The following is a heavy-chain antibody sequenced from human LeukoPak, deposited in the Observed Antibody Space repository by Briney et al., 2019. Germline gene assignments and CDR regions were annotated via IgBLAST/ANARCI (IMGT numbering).Heavy chain of an antibody. Sequence: GGSLRLSCAASGFTVISNYMTWIRQAPGKGLEWVSVVYSGGDTYYTDSVKGRFTISRDNSKNTLYLQMNSLRAEDTAVYYCATKSPHLDGYSYGYCDYWGQGTLVTVSS. D-gene: IGHD5-18*01. CDR1: GFTVISNY. CDR3: ATKSPHLDGYSYGYCDY. J-gene: IGHJ4*02. V-gene: IGHV3-53*01. CDR2: VYSGGDT.